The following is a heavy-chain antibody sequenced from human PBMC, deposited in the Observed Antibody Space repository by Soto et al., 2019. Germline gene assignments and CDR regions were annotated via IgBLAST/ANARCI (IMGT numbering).Heavy chain of an antibody. CDR3: ARGETYLGV. J-gene: IGHJ6*02. CDR2: IIPIFSSR. D-gene: IGHD3-16*01. V-gene: IGHV1-69*01. Sequence: QVQLVQSGAEVKQPGSSVKVSCKTSRDTFNKYAFNWVRQAPGQGLEWMGWIIPIFSSRNYAEKFQGRVTITADDSTSTADMELRSLRFEDTAVYYCARGETYLGVWGQGTTVTVSS. CDR1: RDTFNKYA.